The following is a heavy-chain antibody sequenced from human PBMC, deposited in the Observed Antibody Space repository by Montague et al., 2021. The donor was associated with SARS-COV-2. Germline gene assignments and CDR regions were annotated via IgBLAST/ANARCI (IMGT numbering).Heavy chain of an antibody. CDR2: IYYSGST. D-gene: IGHD3-3*01. V-gene: IGHV4-59*01. CDR1: GGSISSYY. J-gene: IGHJ4*02. Sequence: SETLSLTCTVSGGSISSYYWSWIRQPPGKGLEWIGYIYYSGSTNYNPSHKSRVTISVDTSKNQFSLKLSSVTAADTAVYYCASQVPDFWSGIDYWGQGTLVTVSS. CDR3: ASQVPDFWSGIDY.